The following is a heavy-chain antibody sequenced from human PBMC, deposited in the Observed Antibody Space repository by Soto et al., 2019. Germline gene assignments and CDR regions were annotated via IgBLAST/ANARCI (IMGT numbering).Heavy chain of an antibody. Sequence: SVKVSCKASGGTFSSYAISWVRQAPGQGLEWMGGIIPIFGTANYAQKFQGRVTITADESTSTAYMELSSLRSEDTAVYYCASYRDIVARPGDYWGQGTLVTVSS. CDR2: IIPIFGTA. CDR1: GGTFSSYA. J-gene: IGHJ4*02. CDR3: ASYRDIVARPGDY. V-gene: IGHV1-69*13. D-gene: IGHD5-12*01.